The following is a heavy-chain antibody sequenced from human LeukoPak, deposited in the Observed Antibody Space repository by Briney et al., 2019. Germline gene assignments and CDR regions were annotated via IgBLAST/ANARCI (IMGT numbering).Heavy chain of an antibody. D-gene: IGHD6-19*01. CDR1: GFTFDDYA. V-gene: IGHV3-9*01. CDR2: ISWNSGSI. Sequence: GGSLRLSCAASGFTFDDYAMHWVRQAPGKGLGWVSGISWNSGSIGYADSVKGRFTISRDNAKNSLYLQMNSLRAEDTALYYCAKDRISGAVAGTGWFDPWGQGTLVTVSS. J-gene: IGHJ5*02. CDR3: AKDRISGAVAGTGWFDP.